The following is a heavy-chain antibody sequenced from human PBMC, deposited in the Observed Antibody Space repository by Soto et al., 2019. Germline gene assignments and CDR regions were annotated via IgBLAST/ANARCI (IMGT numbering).Heavy chain of an antibody. CDR3: AKMEGMDPWAYSFDY. V-gene: IGHV3-23*01. J-gene: IGHJ4*02. CDR2: IYGGGNGP. CDR1: GFTFSDFA. D-gene: IGHD2-2*03. Sequence: EVQVLESGGGSVQPGGSLRLSCAATGFTFSDFAMSWVRQAPGKGLEWVSRIYGGGNGPHYADSVKGRVTISRDNSKKTLYLQMNSLRAEDTAVYYCAKMEGMDPWAYSFDYWGQGTLVTVSS.